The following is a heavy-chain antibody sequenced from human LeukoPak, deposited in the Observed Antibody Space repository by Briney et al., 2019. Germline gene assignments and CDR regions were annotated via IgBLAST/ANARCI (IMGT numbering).Heavy chain of an antibody. Sequence: SVKVSCKASGGTFSSYAISWVQQAPGQGLEWMGGIIPIFGTANYAQKFQGRVTITADESTSTAYMELSSLRSEDTAVYYCARDQSVPLRGYSYGCDYWGQGTLVTVSS. V-gene: IGHV1-69*13. CDR3: ARDQSVPLRGYSYGCDY. CDR1: GGTFSSYA. CDR2: IIPIFGTA. J-gene: IGHJ4*02. D-gene: IGHD5-18*01.